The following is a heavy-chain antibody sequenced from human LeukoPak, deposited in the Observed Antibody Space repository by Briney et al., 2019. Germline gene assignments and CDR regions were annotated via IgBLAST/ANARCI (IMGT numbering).Heavy chain of an antibody. CDR3: AKGSARYGDFDY. V-gene: IGHV3-23*01. D-gene: IGHD4-17*01. CDR2: ISGSGGST. Sequence: PGGSLRLSCAASGFTFSNYAMNWVRQAPGKGLEWVSTISGSGGSTYYADSVKGRFTISSDNSKNTLYLQMTNPRAEDTALYYCAKGSARYGDFDYWGQGTLVTVSS. J-gene: IGHJ4*02. CDR1: GFTFSNYA.